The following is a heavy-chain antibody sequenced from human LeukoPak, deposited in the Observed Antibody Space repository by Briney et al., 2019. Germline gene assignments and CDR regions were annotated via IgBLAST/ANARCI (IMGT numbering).Heavy chain of an antibody. CDR3: SKDRATYYYDSSGFDY. CDR1: GFAFSSYG. D-gene: IGHD3-22*01. J-gene: IGHJ4*02. Sequence: GGSLRLSCAASGFAFSSYGMHWVRQAPGKGLEWVAVIWYDGSNKYYADSVKGRFTISRDNSKNTLYLQMNSLRAEDTAVYYCSKDRATYYYDSSGFDYWGQGTPVTVSS. CDR2: IWYDGSNK. V-gene: IGHV3-33*06.